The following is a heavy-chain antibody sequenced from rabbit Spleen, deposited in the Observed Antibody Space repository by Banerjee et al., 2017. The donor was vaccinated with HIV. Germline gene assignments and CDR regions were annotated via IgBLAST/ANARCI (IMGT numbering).Heavy chain of an antibody. D-gene: IGHD6-1*01. CDR3: ARVGGVGVYGYATL. J-gene: IGHJ3*01. CDR2: IYAGSSSGFT. Sequence: QSLEESGGRLVKPGGTLTLTCTASGFSFSSDYYMCWVRQAPGKGLEWIACIYAGSSSGFTYSATWAKGRFTCSKTSSTTVTLQMTSLTAADTATYFCARVGGVGVYGYATLWGQGTLVTVS. CDR1: GFSFSSDYY. V-gene: IGHV1S40*01.